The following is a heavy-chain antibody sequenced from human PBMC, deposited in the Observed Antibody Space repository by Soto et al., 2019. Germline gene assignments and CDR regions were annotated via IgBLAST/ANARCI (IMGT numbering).Heavy chain of an antibody. CDR1: GFRFSDYS. CDR3: ARLPKGSMVTS. V-gene: IGHV3-48*02. J-gene: IGHJ4*02. D-gene: IGHD2-21*02. CDR2: ITSSGDSI. Sequence: EVQLLESGGGLVHPGGSLRLSCAASGFRFSDYSMNWVRQAPGKGLEWVSYITSSGDSIYYADSVKGRFTVSRDNAKISFFLQMNSLRDEDTAVYYCARLPKGSMVTSWGQGALVTVSS.